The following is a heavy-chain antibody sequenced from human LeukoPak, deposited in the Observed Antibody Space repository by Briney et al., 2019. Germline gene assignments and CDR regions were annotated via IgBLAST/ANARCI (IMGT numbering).Heavy chain of an antibody. CDR3: VRAYASGWHIDF. Sequence: GASVKVSCKASGYSFTDSYIYWVRQAPGQGLEWMGWINPNSGGPNYAQSFQGRVTMTRDTSISTAYMELTWLRSDDTAVYYCVRAYASGWHIDFGGQGTLVTVSS. D-gene: IGHD6-19*01. V-gene: IGHV1-2*02. CDR1: GYSFTDSY. CDR2: INPNSGGP. J-gene: IGHJ4*02.